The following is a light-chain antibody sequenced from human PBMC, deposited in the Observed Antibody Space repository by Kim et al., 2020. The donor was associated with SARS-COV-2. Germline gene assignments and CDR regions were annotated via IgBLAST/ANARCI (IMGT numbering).Light chain of an antibody. J-gene: IGKJ4*01. Sequence: SASIGDRVTITCRASQDISSWLAWYQQKPGEAPKLLIYAASSLQRGVPSRFSGSGSGTEFTLTITSLQPEDFATYHCQQANRFPLTFGGGTKVEIK. CDR1: QDISSW. V-gene: IGKV1-12*01. CDR2: AAS. CDR3: QQANRFPLT.